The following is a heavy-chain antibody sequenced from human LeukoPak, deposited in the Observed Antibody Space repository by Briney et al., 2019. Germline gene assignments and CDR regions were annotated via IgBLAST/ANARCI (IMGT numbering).Heavy chain of an antibody. Sequence: GGSLRLSCAASGFTLVPYTMNWVRQVPGKGLEWVSSIGSLGTDIYYTDSVKGRFTVSRDNAKNSLYLQMNSLRAEDTALYYCARDLMLRLGELDLWGQGTLVTVSS. CDR3: ARDLMLRLGELDL. CDR1: GFTLVPYT. CDR2: IGSLGTDI. J-gene: IGHJ5*02. V-gene: IGHV3-21*01. D-gene: IGHD3-16*01.